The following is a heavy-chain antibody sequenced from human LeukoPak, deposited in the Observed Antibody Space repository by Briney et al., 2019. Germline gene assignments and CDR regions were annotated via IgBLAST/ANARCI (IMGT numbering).Heavy chain of an antibody. CDR3: ARARYYYDSSGYYDY. CDR1: GYTFTSYA. V-gene: IGHV1-69*05. Sequence: ASVKVSCKASGYTFTSYAISWVRQAPGQGLEWMGGIIPIFGTANYAQKFQGRVTITTDESTSTAYMELSSLRSEDTAVYYCARARYYYDSSGYYDYWGQGTLVTVSS. J-gene: IGHJ4*02. CDR2: IIPIFGTA. D-gene: IGHD3-22*01.